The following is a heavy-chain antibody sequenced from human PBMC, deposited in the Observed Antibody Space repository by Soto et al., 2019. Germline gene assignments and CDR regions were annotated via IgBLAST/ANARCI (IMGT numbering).Heavy chain of an antibody. V-gene: IGHV3-13*01. CDR3: ARASYYDSSGYYYAFDI. J-gene: IGHJ3*02. D-gene: IGHD3-22*01. Sequence: GGSLRLSCAASGFTFSSYDMHWVRQATGKGLEWVSAIGTAGDTYYPGSVKGRFTISRENAKNSLYLQMNSLRAEDTAVYYCARASYYDSSGYYYAFDIWGQGTMVTVS. CDR2: IGTAGDT. CDR1: GFTFSSYD.